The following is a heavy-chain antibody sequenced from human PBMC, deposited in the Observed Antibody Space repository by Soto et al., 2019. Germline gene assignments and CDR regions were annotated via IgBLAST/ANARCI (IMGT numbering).Heavy chain of an antibody. CDR3: ARGPHYSYGSSPWFDP. J-gene: IGHJ5*02. CDR1: GYTFTSYD. V-gene: IGHV1-8*01. D-gene: IGHD5-18*01. Sequence: ASVKVSCKTSGYTFTSYDINWVRQAPGQGLDCMGWMNPSNGNTGYVQKFQGRVTMTRDASISTAYMELSGLTSEDTAVYFCARGPHYSYGSSPWFDPWGQGTLVTVSS. CDR2: MNPSNGNT.